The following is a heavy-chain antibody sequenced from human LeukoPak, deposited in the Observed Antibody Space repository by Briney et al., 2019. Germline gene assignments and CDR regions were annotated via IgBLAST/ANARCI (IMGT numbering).Heavy chain of an antibody. J-gene: IGHJ4*02. CDR3: AREIVGATLNYFDY. D-gene: IGHD1-26*01. Sequence: SETLSLTCTVSGGSISSDYWSWIRQPPGKGLEWIGCIYYSGSTNYNPSLRSRVTISVDTSKKQFSLKLSSATAADTAVYYCAREIVGATLNYFDYWGQGTLVTVSS. V-gene: IGHV4-59*08. CDR1: GGSISSDY. CDR2: IYYSGST.